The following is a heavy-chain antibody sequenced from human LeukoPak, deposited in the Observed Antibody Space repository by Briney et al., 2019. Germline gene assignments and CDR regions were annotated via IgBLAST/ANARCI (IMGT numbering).Heavy chain of an antibody. CDR3: AKDLYYDSISY. D-gene: IGHD3-22*01. CDR1: GFTFSRYW. J-gene: IGHJ4*02. CDR2: ISGRGGGT. Sequence: PGGSLRLSCAASGFTFSRYWMSWVRPAAGRGLEWVSGISGRGGGTYYADSVKGRFTISGDNSKNTLYLQMNSPRAEDTAVYYCAKDLYYDSISYWGQGTLVTVSS. V-gene: IGHV3-23*01.